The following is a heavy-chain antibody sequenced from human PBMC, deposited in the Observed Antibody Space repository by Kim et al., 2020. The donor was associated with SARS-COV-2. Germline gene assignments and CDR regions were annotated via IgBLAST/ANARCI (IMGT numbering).Heavy chain of an antibody. Sequence: GGSLRLSCAASGFTFSSYAMSWVRQAPGKGLEWVSAISGSGGSTYYADSVKGRFTISRDNSKNTLYLQMNSLSAEDTAVYYCASREVAAAGGYYYYGMDVWGQGTTVTVSS. CDR3: ASREVAAAGGYYYYGMDV. J-gene: IGHJ6*02. CDR2: ISGSGGST. D-gene: IGHD6-13*01. V-gene: IGHV3-23*01. CDR1: GFTFSSYA.